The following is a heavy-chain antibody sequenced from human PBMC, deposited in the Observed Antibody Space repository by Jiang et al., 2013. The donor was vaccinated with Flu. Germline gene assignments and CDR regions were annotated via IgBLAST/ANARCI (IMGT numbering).Heavy chain of an antibody. CDR3: ARGIVVVPAATAYYYGMDV. CDR1: GGSISSSNW. CDR2: IYHSGST. Sequence: KPSGTLSLTCAVSGGSISSSNWWSWVRQPPGKGLEWIGEIYHSGSTNYNPSLKSRVTISVDKSKNQFSLKLSSVTAADTAVYYCARGIVVVPAATAYYYGMDVWGQGTTVTVSS. D-gene: IGHD2-2*01. J-gene: IGHJ6*02. V-gene: IGHV4-4*02.